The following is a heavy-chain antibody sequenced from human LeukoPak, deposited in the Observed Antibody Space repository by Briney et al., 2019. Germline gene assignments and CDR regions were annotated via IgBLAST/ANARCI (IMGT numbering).Heavy chain of an antibody. J-gene: IGHJ4*02. D-gene: IGHD4/OR15-4a*01. CDR1: GGSLSGYY. CDR2: VNHGGST. CDR3: AREGRMSMGIEY. Sequence: SETLSLTCAVYGGSLSGYYWSWIRQSPRKGLEWIGEVNHGGSTNYNPSLKSQVTMSVDTSKNHFALKLSSVTGADTAVYFCAREGRMSMGIEYWGQGTLVTVSS. V-gene: IGHV4-34*01.